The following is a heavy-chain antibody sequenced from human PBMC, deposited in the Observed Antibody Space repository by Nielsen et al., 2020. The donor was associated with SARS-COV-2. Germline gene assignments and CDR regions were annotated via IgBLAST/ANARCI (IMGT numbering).Heavy chain of an antibody. D-gene: IGHD1-26*01. V-gene: IGHV3-11*06. CDR2: ISSSSSYT. Sequence: GGSLRLSCAASGFTFSDYYMSWIRQAPGKGLEWVSYISSSSSYTNYADSVKGRFTISRDNSKNTLYLQMNSLRAEDTAVYYCARGPYSGSYGVFDYWGQGTLVTVSS. J-gene: IGHJ4*02. CDR1: GFTFSDYY. CDR3: ARGPYSGSYGVFDY.